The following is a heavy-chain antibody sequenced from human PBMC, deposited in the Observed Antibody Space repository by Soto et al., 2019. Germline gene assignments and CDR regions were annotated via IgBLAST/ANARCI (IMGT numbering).Heavy chain of an antibody. CDR1: GYTFTSYA. CDR3: ARSHSGSYLGDFDY. V-gene: IGHV1-3*01. J-gene: IGHJ4*02. CDR2: INAGNGNT. Sequence: QVQLVQSGAEVKKPGASVKVSCKASGYTFTSYAMHWVHQAPGQRLEWMGWINAGNGNTKYSQKFQGRVTITRDTSASTAYMELSSLRSEDTAVYYCARSHSGSYLGDFDYWGQGTLVTVSS. D-gene: IGHD1-26*01.